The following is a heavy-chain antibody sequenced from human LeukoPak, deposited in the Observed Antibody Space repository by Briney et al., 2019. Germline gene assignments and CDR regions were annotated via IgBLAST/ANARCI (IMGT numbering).Heavy chain of an antibody. D-gene: IGHD6-19*01. V-gene: IGHV3-7*01. J-gene: IGHJ4*02. Sequence: GGSLRLSCVGTGFSFSNYWMNWVRQAPRKGLEWVANIKEDGSQIYYVDSVKGRFTISRDNAKNSVYLQMNSLRAEDTAVYYCAGSSGWLFDYWGQGTLVAVSS. CDR1: GFSFSNYW. CDR2: IKEDGSQI. CDR3: AGSSGWLFDY.